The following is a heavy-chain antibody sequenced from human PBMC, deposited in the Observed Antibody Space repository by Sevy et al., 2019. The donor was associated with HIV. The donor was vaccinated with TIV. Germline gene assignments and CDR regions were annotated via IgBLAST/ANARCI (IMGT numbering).Heavy chain of an antibody. V-gene: IGHV4-59*01. CDR3: AGRGSIAARHFDY. J-gene: IGHJ4*02. Sequence: SETLSLTCTVSGGSISSYYWSWIRQPPGKGVEWIGYIYYSGSTNYNPSLKSRVTISVDTSKNQFSLKLSSVTAADTAVYYCAGRGSIAARHFDYWGQGTLVTVSS. CDR2: IYYSGST. CDR1: GGSISSYY. D-gene: IGHD6-6*01.